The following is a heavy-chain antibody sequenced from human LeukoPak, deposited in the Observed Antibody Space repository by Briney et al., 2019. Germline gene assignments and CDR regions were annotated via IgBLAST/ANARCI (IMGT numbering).Heavy chain of an antibody. CDR3: ARGRITIFGVVIRRRTRFDY. J-gene: IGHJ4*02. CDR2: INHSGST. D-gene: IGHD3-3*01. Sequence: KPSETLSLTCAVYGGSFSGYYWSWIRQPPGKGLEWIGEINHSGSTNYNPSLKSRVTISVDTSRNQFSLKLSSVTAADTAVYYCARGRITIFGVVIRRRTRFDYWGQGTLVTVSS. V-gene: IGHV4-34*01. CDR1: GGSFSGYY.